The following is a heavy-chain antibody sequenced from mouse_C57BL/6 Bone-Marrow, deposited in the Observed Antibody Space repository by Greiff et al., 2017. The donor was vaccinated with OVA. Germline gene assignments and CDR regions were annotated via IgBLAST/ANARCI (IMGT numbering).Heavy chain of an antibody. D-gene: IGHD2-4*01. CDR2: INYDGSST. CDR3: ARGFYYDYWYFDV. V-gene: IGHV5-16*01. Sequence: EVKLVESEGGLVQPGRSLKLSCTASGFTFSDYYMAWVRQVPEKGLEWVANINYDGSSTYYLDSLKSRFIISRDNAKNILYLQMSSLKSEDTATYYCARGFYYDYWYFDVWGTGTTVTVSS. CDR1: GFTFSDYY. J-gene: IGHJ1*03.